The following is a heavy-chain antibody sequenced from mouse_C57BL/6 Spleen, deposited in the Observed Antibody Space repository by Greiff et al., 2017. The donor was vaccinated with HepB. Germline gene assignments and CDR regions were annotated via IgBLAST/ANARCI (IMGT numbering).Heavy chain of an antibody. V-gene: IGHV1-55*01. D-gene: IGHD1-1*01. CDR2: IYPGSGST. Sequence: QVQLQQSGAELVKPGASVKMSCKASGYTFTSYWITWVKQRPGQGLEWIGDIYPGSGSTNYNEKFKSKATLTVVTSSSTAYMQLSSLTSEDSAVYYCARDHYYGSSYGYFDYWGQGTTLTVSS. CDR3: ARDHYYGSSYGYFDY. CDR1: GYTFTSYW. J-gene: IGHJ2*01.